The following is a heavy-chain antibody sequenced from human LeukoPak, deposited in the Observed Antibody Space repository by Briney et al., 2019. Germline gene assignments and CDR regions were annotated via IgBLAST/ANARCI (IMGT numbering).Heavy chain of an antibody. V-gene: IGHV1-2*02. Sequence: ASVKVSCKASGYTFTGYFIHWVRQAPGQGLEWMGWINANSGGTNYAQTLQCRVTMTRDTSISTAYVELGSLRSDHTALYYCARSYDFWSGYPSLGYGGQGTLVTVS. D-gene: IGHD3-3*01. CDR3: ARSYDFWSGYPSLGY. CDR1: GYTFTGYF. J-gene: IGHJ4*02. CDR2: INANSGGT.